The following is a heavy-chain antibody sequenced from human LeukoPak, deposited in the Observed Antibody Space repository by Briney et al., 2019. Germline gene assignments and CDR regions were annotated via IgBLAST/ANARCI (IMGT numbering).Heavy chain of an antibody. V-gene: IGHV3-21*01. Sequence: GGSLRLSCAASGFTFSSYSMNWVRQAPGKGREWVSSISSSSSYIYYADSVKGRFTISRDNAKNSLYLQINSLRAEDTAVYYCARVSSSSWNYYYGMDVWGQGTTVTVSS. CDR2: ISSSSSYI. J-gene: IGHJ6*02. CDR3: ARVSSSSWNYYYGMDV. D-gene: IGHD6-13*01. CDR1: GFTFSSYS.